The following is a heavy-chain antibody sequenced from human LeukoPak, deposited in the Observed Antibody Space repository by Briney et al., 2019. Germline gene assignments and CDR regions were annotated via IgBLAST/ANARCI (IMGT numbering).Heavy chain of an antibody. V-gene: IGHV3-7*01. Sequence: PGGSLRLSCAASGFTFSRYWMSWVRQAPGKGLEWVANINQDGSEKYYVDSVKGRFTISRDNAKNSLYLQMNSLRAEDTAVYFCASLDTSMVNGDYWGQGTLVTVSS. CDR2: INQDGSEK. CDR3: ASLDTSMVNGDY. D-gene: IGHD5-18*01. CDR1: GFTFSRYW. J-gene: IGHJ4*02.